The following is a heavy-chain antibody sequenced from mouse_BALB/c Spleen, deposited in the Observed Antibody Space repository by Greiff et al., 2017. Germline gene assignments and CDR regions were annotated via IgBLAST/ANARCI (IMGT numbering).Heavy chain of an antibody. D-gene: IGHD2-1*01. CDR1: GYTFTSYY. CDR3: TRSRYGNYSVWFAY. CDR2: INPSNGGT. Sequence: QVQLKESGAELVKPGASVKLSCKASGYTFTSYYMYWVKQRPGQGLEWIGEINPSNGGTNFNEKFKSKATLTVDKSSSTAYMQLSSLTSEDSAVYYCTRSRYGNYSVWFAYWGQGTLVTVSA. J-gene: IGHJ3*01. V-gene: IGHV1S81*02.